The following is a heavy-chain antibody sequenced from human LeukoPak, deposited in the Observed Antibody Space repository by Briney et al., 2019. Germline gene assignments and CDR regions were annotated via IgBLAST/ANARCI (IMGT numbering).Heavy chain of an antibody. D-gene: IGHD3-3*01. CDR3: ARGEAASYYDFWRLFDI. V-gene: IGHV4-30-4*08. Sequence: PSQTLSLTCTVSGGSISSGDYYWSWIRQPPGKGLEWIGYIYYSGSTYYNPSLKSRVTISVDTSKNQFSLKLSSVTAADTAVYYCARGEAASYYDFWRLFDIWGQGTMVTVSS. J-gene: IGHJ3*02. CDR2: IYYSGST. CDR1: GGSISSGDYY.